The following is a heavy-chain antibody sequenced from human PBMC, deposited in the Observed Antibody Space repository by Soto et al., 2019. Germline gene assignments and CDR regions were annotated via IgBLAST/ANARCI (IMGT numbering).Heavy chain of an antibody. CDR3: AREGPNFVNDY. J-gene: IGHJ4*02. D-gene: IGHD7-27*01. V-gene: IGHV3-33*01. CDR1: GFTFSTYV. Sequence: QVQLVESGGGVVQPGKSLRLSCAASGFTFSTYVMHWVRQAPGKGLEWVAVMWFDGSNKFYADSVKGRFTISRDNSKNTVYLQLNSLRVEDTAVYYCAREGPNFVNDYWGQGTPVTVSS. CDR2: MWFDGSNK.